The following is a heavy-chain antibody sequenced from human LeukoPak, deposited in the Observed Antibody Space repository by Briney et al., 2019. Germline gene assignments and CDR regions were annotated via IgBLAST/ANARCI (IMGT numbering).Heavy chain of an antibody. CDR2: FSYSGST. CDR1: GGSISPFY. J-gene: IGHJ4*02. V-gene: IGHV4-59*08. Sequence: SETLSLTCTVSGGSISPFYWNWIRQPPGKGLEWIGYFSYSGSTNYNPSLESRVTISVDTSKNQFSLKLTSVTAADTAVYYCARRFDSWGQGTLVTVSS. CDR3: ARRFDS.